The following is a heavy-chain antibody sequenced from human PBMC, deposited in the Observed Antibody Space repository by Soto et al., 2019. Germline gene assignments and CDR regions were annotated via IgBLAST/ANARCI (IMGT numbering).Heavy chain of an antibody. J-gene: IGHJ3*01. D-gene: IGHD3-22*01. CDR1: GGTFSSYA. Sequence: QVQLVQSGAEVKKPGSSVKVSCKASGGTFSSYAISWVRQAPGQGLEWMGGIIPIFGTANYAQKFQGRVTITADQSTSTDDMELSSLRSEDTAVYYCASWYDSSGYNAFDLWGPGTLVTVSS. CDR2: IIPIFGTA. CDR3: ASWYDSSGYNAFDL. V-gene: IGHV1-69*01.